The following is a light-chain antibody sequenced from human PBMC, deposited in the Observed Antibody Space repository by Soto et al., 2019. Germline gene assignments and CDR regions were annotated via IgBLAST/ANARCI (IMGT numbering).Light chain of an antibody. CDR1: TSDVGGYIS. CDR3: ASYTRVDSWV. Sequence: QSALTQPASVSGSPGQSVTISCTGTTSDVGGYISVSWYQQHPGKAPKLMIYEVTNRPSGVSTRFSGSKSANTASLTISGLQPEDEASYYCASYTRVDSWVFGGGTKLTVL. CDR2: EVT. J-gene: IGLJ3*02. V-gene: IGLV2-14*01.